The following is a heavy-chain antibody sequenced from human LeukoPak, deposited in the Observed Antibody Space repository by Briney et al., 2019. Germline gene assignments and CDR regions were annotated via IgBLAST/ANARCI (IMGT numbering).Heavy chain of an antibody. CDR3: ARDLGLGGYPRVGYYYMDV. D-gene: IGHD1-26*01. V-gene: IGHV1-18*01. J-gene: IGHJ6*03. CDR1: GYTFTSYG. CDR2: ISAYNGNT. Sequence: ASVKVSCKASGYTFTSYGISWVRQAPGQGLEWMGWISAYNGNTNYAQKLQGRVTMTTDTSTSTAYMELRSLRSEDTAVYYCARDLGLGGYPRVGYYYMDVWGKGTTVTISS.